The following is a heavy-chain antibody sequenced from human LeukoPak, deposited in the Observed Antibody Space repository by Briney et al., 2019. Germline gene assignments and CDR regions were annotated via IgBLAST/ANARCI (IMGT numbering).Heavy chain of an antibody. CDR1: GVSISRGGYS. CDR2: IYHSGST. V-gene: IGHV4-30-4*07. J-gene: IGHJ4*02. CDR3: ARVGKYDFWSGHDETRLDY. D-gene: IGHD3-3*01. Sequence: PSETLSLPCAVSGVSISRGGYSWSWIRQPPGKGLEWIGYIYHSGSTNYNPSLKSRLTISVDTSKNQFSLKLSSVTAADTAVYYCARVGKYDFWSGHDETRLDYWGQGSLVTVSS.